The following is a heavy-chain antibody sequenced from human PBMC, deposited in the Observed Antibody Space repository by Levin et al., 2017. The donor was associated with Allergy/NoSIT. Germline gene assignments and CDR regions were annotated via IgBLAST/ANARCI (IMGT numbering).Heavy chain of an antibody. J-gene: IGHJ4*02. D-gene: IGHD3-10*01. CDR1: GYTFTSYY. CDR2: INPSGGST. Sequence: GESLKISCKASGYTFTSYYMHWVRQAPGQGLEWMGIINPSGGSTSYAQKFQGRVTMTRDTSTSTVYMELSSLRSEDTAVYYCARGYTGFGELPASLGYWGQGTLVTVSS. V-gene: IGHV1-46*01. CDR3: ARGYTGFGELPASLGY.